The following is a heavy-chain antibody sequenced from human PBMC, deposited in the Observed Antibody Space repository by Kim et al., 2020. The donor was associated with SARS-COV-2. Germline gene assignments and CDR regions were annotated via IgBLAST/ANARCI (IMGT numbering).Heavy chain of an antibody. CDR1: GFTFSSYG. D-gene: IGHD6-13*01. V-gene: IGHV3-33*01. Sequence: GGSLRLSCAASGFTFSSYGMHWVRQAPGKGLEWVAVIWYDGSNKYYADSVKGRFTISRDNSKNTLYLQMNSLRAEDTAVYYCARPIAAAGCMEVWGQGTTVTVSS. CDR2: IWYDGSNK. CDR3: ARPIAAAGCMEV. J-gene: IGHJ6*02.